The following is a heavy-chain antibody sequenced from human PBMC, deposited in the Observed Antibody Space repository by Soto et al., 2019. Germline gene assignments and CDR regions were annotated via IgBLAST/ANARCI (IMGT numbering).Heavy chain of an antibody. CDR2: IYPGDSDT. CDR1: WYRFTRYW. D-gene: IGHD6-19*01. CDR3: ASTRVAGFAY. Sequence: PGETLKISCKGSWYRFTRYWIGWGRQMPGKGLEWMGIIYPGDSDTRYSPSFQGQVTISADKSISTAYLQWSSLKASDTAMYYCASTRVAGFAYWGQGTLVTVSS. J-gene: IGHJ4*02. V-gene: IGHV5-51*01.